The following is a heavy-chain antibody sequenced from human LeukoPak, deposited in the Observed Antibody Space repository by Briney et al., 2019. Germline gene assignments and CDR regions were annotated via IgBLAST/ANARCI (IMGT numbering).Heavy chain of an antibody. CDR1: GFTFSDYY. D-gene: IGHD2-8*01. Sequence: GGSLRLSCAASGFTFSDYYMSWIRQAPGKGLEWVSYISSSGSTIYYADSVKGRFTISRDNSKNTLYLQMNSLRAEDTAVYYCARDLIVPQKYYYGMDVWGQGTTVTVSS. CDR2: ISSSGSTI. J-gene: IGHJ6*02. V-gene: IGHV3-11*04. CDR3: ARDLIVPQKYYYGMDV.